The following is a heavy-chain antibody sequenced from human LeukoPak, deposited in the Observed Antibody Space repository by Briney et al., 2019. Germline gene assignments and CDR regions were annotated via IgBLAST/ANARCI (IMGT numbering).Heavy chain of an antibody. CDR1: GFTFSSYA. CDR3: ARPDYYESSGYGY. Sequence: GGSLRLSCAASGFTFSSYAMHWVRQAPGKGLEWVAVISYDGSNKYYADSVKGRFTISRDNSKNTLYLQMNSLRAEDTAVYYCARPDYYESSGYGYWGQGTLVTVSS. D-gene: IGHD3-22*01. J-gene: IGHJ4*02. V-gene: IGHV3-30-3*01. CDR2: ISYDGSNK.